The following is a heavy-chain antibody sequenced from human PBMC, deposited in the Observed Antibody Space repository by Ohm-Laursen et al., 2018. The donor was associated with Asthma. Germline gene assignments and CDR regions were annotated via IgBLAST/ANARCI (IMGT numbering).Heavy chain of an antibody. J-gene: IGHJ5*02. CDR1: GFTVSSNY. V-gene: IGHV3-53*01. Sequence: SLRLSCSASGFTVSSNYMSWVRQAPGKGLEWVSVIYSGGSTYYADSVKGRFTISRDNSKNTLYLQMNSLRAEDTAVYYCARAIGYCSGGSGVCPGYWFDPWGQGTLVTVSS. D-gene: IGHD2-15*01. CDR2: IYSGGST. CDR3: ARAIGYCSGGSGVCPGYWFDP.